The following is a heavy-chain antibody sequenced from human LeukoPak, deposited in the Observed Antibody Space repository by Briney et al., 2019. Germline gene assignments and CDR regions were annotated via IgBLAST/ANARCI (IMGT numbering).Heavy chain of an antibody. CDR3: ARDPRNSGDFDY. Sequence: ASVKVSCKASGYTFTGYYMHWVRQAPGQGLEWMGWINPNSGGTNYAQKFQGRVIMTRDTSTSTVYMELSSLRSEDTAVYYCARDPRNSGDFDYWGQGTLVTVSS. J-gene: IGHJ4*02. D-gene: IGHD2-15*01. CDR2: INPNSGGT. CDR1: GYTFTGYY. V-gene: IGHV1-2*02.